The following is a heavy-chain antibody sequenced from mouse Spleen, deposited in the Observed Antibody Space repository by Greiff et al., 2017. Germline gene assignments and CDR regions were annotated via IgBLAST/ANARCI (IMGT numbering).Heavy chain of an antibody. CDR3: ARDRGDYLDY. V-gene: IGHV3-6*01. D-gene: IGHD3-1*01. Sequence: EESGPGLVKPSQSLSLTCSVTGYSITSGYYWKWIRQFPGNKLEWMGYISYDGSNNYNPSLKNRISITRDTSKNQFFLKLNSVTTEDTATYYCARDRGDYLDYWGQGTTLTVSS. J-gene: IGHJ2*01. CDR2: ISYDGSN. CDR1: GYSITSGYY.